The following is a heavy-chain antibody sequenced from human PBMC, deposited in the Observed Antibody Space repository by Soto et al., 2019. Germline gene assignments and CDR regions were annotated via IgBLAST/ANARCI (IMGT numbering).Heavy chain of an antibody. D-gene: IGHD3-10*01. CDR2: INHSGST. J-gene: IGHJ4*02. CDR3: ARLNGSGRYYAH. V-gene: IGHV4-34*01. CDR1: GGSFSGYY. Sequence: QVHLQQWGAGLLKPSETLSLTCAVYGGSFSGYYWSWIRQPPGKGLEWIGEINHSGSTNYNPSLKSRVTISVDTSKNQFSLKLSSVTAADTAVYYCARLNGSGRYYAHWGQGTLVTVSS.